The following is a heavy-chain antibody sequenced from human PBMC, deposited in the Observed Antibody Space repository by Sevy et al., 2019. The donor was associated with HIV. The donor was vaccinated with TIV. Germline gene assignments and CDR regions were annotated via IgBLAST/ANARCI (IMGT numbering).Heavy chain of an antibody. CDR2: FDPEDGET. Sequence: GPVKVSCKVSGYTLTKLSMHWVRQAPGKGLEWMGGFDPEDGETIYAQKFQGRVTMTEDTSTDTAYMELSSLRSEDTAVYYCATPKYVGYDYESLDIWGQGTMVTVSS. CDR3: ATPKYVGYDYESLDI. CDR1: GYTLTKLS. V-gene: IGHV1-24*01. D-gene: IGHD5-12*01. J-gene: IGHJ3*02.